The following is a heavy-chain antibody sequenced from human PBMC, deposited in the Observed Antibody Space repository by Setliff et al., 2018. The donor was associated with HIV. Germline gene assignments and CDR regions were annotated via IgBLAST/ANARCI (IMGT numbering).Heavy chain of an antibody. CDR2: IYYSGST. Sequence: PSETLSLTCTVSGGSISSFYWSWIRQPPGKGLEWIGYIYYSGSTSYNPSLKSRVTISVDTSKNQFSLKVNSVTAADTAVYYCARGARLLAGYSDRWDYYYMAVWGKGTTVTVSS. D-gene: IGHD6-13*01. J-gene: IGHJ6*03. CDR3: ARGARLLAGYSDRWDYYYMAV. CDR1: GGSISSFY. V-gene: IGHV4-59*12.